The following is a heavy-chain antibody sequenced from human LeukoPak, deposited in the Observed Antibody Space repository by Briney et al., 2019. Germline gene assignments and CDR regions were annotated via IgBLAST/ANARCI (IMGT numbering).Heavy chain of an antibody. CDR3: ARVHLELMWYYFDY. D-gene: IGHD1-1*01. CDR2: INWNGGST. J-gene: IGHJ4*02. Sequence: GGSLRLSCAASGFTFDDYGMSWVRQAPGKGLEWVSGINWNGGSTGYADSVKGRFTISRDNAKNSLYLQMNSLRVEDTALYYCARVHLELMWYYFDYWGQGTLVTVSS. V-gene: IGHV3-20*04. CDR1: GFTFDDYG.